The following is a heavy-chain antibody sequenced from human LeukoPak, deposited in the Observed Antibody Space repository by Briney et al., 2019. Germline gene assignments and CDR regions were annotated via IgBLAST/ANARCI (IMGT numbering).Heavy chain of an antibody. D-gene: IGHD6-13*01. J-gene: IGHJ4*02. CDR2: ISYDGSNK. CDR1: GFTFSNYV. CDR3: AKDPRRYSRTGGYFDY. Sequence: GGSLRLSCAASGFTFSNYVMHWVRQAPGKGLEWVALISYDGSNKYYTDSVKGRFTISRDNSKNTLYLQMNSLRAGDTAVYYCAKDPRRYSRTGGYFDYWGQGTLVTVSS. V-gene: IGHV3-30*18.